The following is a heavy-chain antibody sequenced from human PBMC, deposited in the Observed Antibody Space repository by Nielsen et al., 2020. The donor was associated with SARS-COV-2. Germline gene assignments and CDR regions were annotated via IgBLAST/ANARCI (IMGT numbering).Heavy chain of an antibody. CDR1: GYTFTSYY. J-gene: IGHJ5*02. V-gene: IGHV1-46*01. CDR3: ATSTPLVRSAWFDP. Sequence: ASVKVSCKASGYTFTSYYMHWVRQAPGQGLEWMGIINPSRGSATYVQKFQGRVTMTEDTSTDTAYMELSSLRSEDTAVYYCATSTPLVRSAWFDPWGQGTLVTVSS. D-gene: IGHD3-3*01. CDR2: INPSRGSA.